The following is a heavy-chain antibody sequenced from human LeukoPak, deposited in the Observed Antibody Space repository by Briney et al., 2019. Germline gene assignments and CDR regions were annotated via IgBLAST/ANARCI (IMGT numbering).Heavy chain of an antibody. J-gene: IGHJ3*02. D-gene: IGHD5-12*01. CDR1: GFTFSSYS. V-gene: IGHV3-48*01. CDR3: AREYMGGYRSCAFDI. CDR2: ISSSSSTI. Sequence: GSLRLSCAASGFTFSSYSMNWVRQAPGKGLEWVSYISSSSSTIYYADSVKGRFTISRDNAKNSLYLQMNSLRAEDTAVYYCAREYMGGYRSCAFDIWGQGTMVTVSS.